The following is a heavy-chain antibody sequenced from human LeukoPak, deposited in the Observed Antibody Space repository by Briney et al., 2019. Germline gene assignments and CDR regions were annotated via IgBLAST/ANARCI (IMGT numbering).Heavy chain of an antibody. J-gene: IGHJ4*02. Sequence: PGGSLRLSCAASGFTFSSYEMNWVRQAPGKGLEWVSYNSSGGSTIYYADSVKGRFTISRDNAKNSLYLQMNSLRAEDTAVYYCARDRGLRFLEWLSFDYWGQGTLVTVSS. V-gene: IGHV3-48*03. D-gene: IGHD3-3*01. CDR3: ARDRGLRFLEWLSFDY. CDR1: GFTFSSYE. CDR2: NSSGGSTI.